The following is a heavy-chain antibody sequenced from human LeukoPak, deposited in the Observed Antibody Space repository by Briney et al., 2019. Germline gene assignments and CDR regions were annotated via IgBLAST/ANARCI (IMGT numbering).Heavy chain of an antibody. Sequence: GGSLRLSCAASGFTFSNYAMSWVRQAPGKGLEWVGRSRTKARGYTTEYAASVRDRFTVSRDESRNSVFLQMNSLRAADTAVYSCARGKRGVYYYYGMDVWGQGTTVTVSS. CDR3: ARGKRGVYYYYGMDV. D-gene: IGHD3-10*01. CDR1: GFTFSNYA. V-gene: IGHV3-72*01. CDR2: SRTKARGYTT. J-gene: IGHJ6*02.